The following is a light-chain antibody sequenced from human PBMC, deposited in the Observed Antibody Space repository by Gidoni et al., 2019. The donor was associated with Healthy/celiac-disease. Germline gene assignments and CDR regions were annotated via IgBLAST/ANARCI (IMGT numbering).Light chain of an antibody. Sequence: DIVMTQSPDSLAVSLGERATINFKSSQSVLYSSNNKNYLAWYQQKPGQPPKLLIYWASTRESGVPDRFSGSGSGTDFTLTISSLQAEDVAVYYCQQYYSTVPSFGQGTKLEIK. CDR3: QQYYSTVPS. J-gene: IGKJ2*01. CDR2: WAS. V-gene: IGKV4-1*01. CDR1: QSVLYSSNNKNY.